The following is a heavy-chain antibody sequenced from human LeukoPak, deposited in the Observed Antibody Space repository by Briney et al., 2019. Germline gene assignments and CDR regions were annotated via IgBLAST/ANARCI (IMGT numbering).Heavy chain of an antibody. J-gene: IGHJ3*01. CDR2: IYYSGST. CDR1: GGSISSGGYY. Sequence: SETQSLTCTVSGGSISSGGYYWSWIRQHPGKGLEWIGYIYYSGSTYYNPSLKSRVTISVDTSKNQFSLKLSSVTAADTAVYYCARDSIGAAAADFWGQGTMVTVSS. CDR3: ARDSIGAAAADF. V-gene: IGHV4-31*03. D-gene: IGHD6-13*01.